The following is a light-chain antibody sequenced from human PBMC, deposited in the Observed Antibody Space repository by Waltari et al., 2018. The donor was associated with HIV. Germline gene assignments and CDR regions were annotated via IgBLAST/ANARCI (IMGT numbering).Light chain of an antibody. V-gene: IGKV1-39*01. Sequence: DIQMTQSLSSLSASVGDRITITCRASQSLNIYLNWYRQKPGKAPNLLIYAGSSLQSGVPSRFSGSGSGTDFTLTISSLQAEDFATYYCQQSYTTPSFGGGTRVEIK. J-gene: IGKJ4*01. CDR3: QQSYTTPS. CDR2: AGS. CDR1: QSLNIY.